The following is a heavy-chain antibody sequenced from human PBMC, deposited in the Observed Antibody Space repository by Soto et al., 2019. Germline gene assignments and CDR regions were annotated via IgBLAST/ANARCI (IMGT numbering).Heavy chain of an antibody. CDR1: GYSFTSYW. J-gene: IGHJ6*02. CDR3: ARHRITMVRGVIYYYGMDV. Sequence: GESLKISCKGSGYSFTSYWIGWVRQMPGKGLEWMGIIYPGDSDTRYSPSFQGQVTISADKSISTAYLQWSSLKASDTAMYYCARHRITMVRGVIYYYGMDVWGQGTTVTVSS. V-gene: IGHV5-51*01. CDR2: IYPGDSDT. D-gene: IGHD3-10*01.